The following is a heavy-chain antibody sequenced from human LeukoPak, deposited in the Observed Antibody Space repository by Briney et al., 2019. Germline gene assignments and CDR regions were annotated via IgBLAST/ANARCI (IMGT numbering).Heavy chain of an antibody. CDR1: GGSISPYY. CDR3: ARHGGGGESYPRVFDS. Sequence: SETLSLTCIASGGSISPYYWSWIRQPPGKGLGWIGYIYYSGSTNYNPSLKRRVTMSVDTSKNQFSLKLSFVTAADTAIYYCARHGGGGESYPRVFDSWGRGNLVTVSS. V-gene: IGHV4-59*08. CDR2: IYYSGST. D-gene: IGHD1-26*01. J-gene: IGHJ4*02.